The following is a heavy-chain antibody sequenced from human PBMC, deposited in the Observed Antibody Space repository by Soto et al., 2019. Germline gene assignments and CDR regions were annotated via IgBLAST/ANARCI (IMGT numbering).Heavy chain of an antibody. Sequence: QVQLVQSGAEVKKPGASVKVSCKASGYTFTTYDFNWVRQAPGQGLEWMGWMNPNSGDPGYAQKFQGRVTMTRDISIRTAYMELSNLRSEDTAFYYCAMDTATGGGLGYWGQGTLVTVSS. D-gene: IGHD5-18*01. J-gene: IGHJ4*02. V-gene: IGHV1-8*01. CDR2: MNPNSGDP. CDR3: AMDTATGGGLGY. CDR1: GYTFTTYD.